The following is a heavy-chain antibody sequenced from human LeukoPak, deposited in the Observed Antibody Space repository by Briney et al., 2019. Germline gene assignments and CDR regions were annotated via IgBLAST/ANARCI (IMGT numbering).Heavy chain of an antibody. V-gene: IGHV1-69*04. CDR3: ARDLNDYLYDY. CDR2: TIPILGIA. J-gene: IGHJ4*02. D-gene: IGHD4-11*01. CDR1: GGTFSSYA. Sequence: SVKVSCKASGGTFSSYAISWVRRAPGQGLEWMGRTIPILGIANYAQKFQGRVTITADKSASTAYMELSSLRSEDTAVYYCARDLNDYLYDYWGQGTLVTVSS.